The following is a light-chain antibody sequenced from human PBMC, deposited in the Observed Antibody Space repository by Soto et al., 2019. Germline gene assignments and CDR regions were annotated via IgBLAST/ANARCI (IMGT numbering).Light chain of an antibody. V-gene: IGKV3-11*01. CDR3: QQRTNWPPIFT. CDR1: QSINNY. J-gene: IGKJ3*01. CDR2: DAS. Sequence: EVVLTQSPATLSLSPGERATLSCRASQSINNYLAWYQQKPGQAPRLLIYDASNRATGIPARFSGSGSGTYFTLTISSLEPEDFAVYYCQQRTNWPPIFTFGPGTKVDVK.